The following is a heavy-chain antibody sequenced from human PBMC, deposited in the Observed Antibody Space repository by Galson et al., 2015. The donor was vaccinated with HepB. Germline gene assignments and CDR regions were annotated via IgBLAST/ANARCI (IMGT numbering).Heavy chain of an antibody. Sequence: SVKVSCKVSGYTLTELSMHWVRQAPGKGLEWMGGFDPEDGETIYAQKFQGRVTMTEDTSTDTAYMELSSLRSEDTAVYYCATVKLGWELPGPGDLDYWGQGTLVTVSS. CDR2: FDPEDGET. V-gene: IGHV1-24*01. J-gene: IGHJ4*02. CDR1: GYTLTELS. D-gene: IGHD1-26*01. CDR3: ATVKLGWELPGPGDLDY.